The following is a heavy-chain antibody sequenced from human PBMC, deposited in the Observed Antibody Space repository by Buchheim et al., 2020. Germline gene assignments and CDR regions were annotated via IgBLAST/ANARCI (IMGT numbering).Heavy chain of an antibody. J-gene: IGHJ6*03. CDR3: ARSQGDCSSTSCPVDYYYYMDV. D-gene: IGHD2-2*01. V-gene: IGHV3-48*02. CDR1: GFTFSSYS. Sequence: EVQLVESGGGLVQPGGSLRLSCAASGFTFSSYSMNWVRQAPGKGLEWVSYISSSSSTIYYADSVKGRFTISSANAKHSLYLQMNSLRDEDTAVYYCARSQGDCSSTSCPVDYYYYMDVWGKGTT. CDR2: ISSSSSTI.